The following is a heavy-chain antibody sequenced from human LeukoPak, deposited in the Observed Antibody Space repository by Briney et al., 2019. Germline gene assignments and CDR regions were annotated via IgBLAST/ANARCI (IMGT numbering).Heavy chain of an antibody. CDR3: AREVYAGNWFDP. Sequence: GGSLRLSCAASGFPFSTCAMHWVRQAPGKGLEYVAAISGNGDSTYYANSVKGRFTISRDNSKNTLYLQMGSLRPEDMAVYYCAREVYAGNWFDPWGQGTLVTVSS. V-gene: IGHV3-64*01. CDR1: GFPFSTCA. D-gene: IGHD2-8*01. J-gene: IGHJ5*02. CDR2: ISGNGDST.